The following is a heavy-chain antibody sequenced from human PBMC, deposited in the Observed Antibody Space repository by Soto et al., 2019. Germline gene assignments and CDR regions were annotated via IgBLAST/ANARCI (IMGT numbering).Heavy chain of an antibody. V-gene: IGHV3-9*01. Sequence: PGGSLRLSCAASGFTFDDYAMHWVRQAPGKGLEWVSGISWNSGSIGYADSVKGRFTISRDNAKNYLYLQMNSLRAEDTALYYCAKDMSSSWYGAFDIWGQGTMVTVSS. J-gene: IGHJ3*02. CDR2: ISWNSGSI. CDR1: GFTFDDYA. CDR3: AKDMSSSWYGAFDI. D-gene: IGHD6-13*01.